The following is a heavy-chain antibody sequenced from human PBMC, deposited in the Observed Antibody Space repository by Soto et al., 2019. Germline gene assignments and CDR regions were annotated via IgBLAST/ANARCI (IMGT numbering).Heavy chain of an antibody. D-gene: IGHD3-16*01. J-gene: IGHJ5*02. Sequence: QVQLQQWCAGLLKPSETLSLTCAVYGGSFSGYFWNWIRQHPGKGLEWLGEINDRGSTTYNPSLKRRVTISGDTSKNQFSLKLSSVTAADTAVYYCARRGSCSNVWGSNYIWFDPWGQGTLVTVSS. CDR3: ARRGSCSNVWGSNYIWFDP. CDR2: INDRGST. V-gene: IGHV4-34*01. CDR1: GGSFSGYF.